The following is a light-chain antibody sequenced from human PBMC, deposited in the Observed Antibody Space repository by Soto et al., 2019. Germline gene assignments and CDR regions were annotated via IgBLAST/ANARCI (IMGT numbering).Light chain of an antibody. CDR2: DAS. V-gene: IGKV3-15*01. CDR3: HQYNKWPRT. CDR1: QSVDKD. Sequence: EIVVTQSPATLSVSPGEGATLSCRPSQSVDKDLAWYRQKPGQAPSLLVYDASTRATGVPARFSGSGSGTEFTLTITSLQSEDFAVYFCHQYNKWPRTFGRGTKVDIK. J-gene: IGKJ1*01.